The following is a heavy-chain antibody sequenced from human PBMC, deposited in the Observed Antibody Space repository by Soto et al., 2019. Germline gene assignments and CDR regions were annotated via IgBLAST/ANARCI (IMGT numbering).Heavy chain of an antibody. J-gene: IGHJ6*03. D-gene: IGHD1-7*01. CDR1: GGSISSYY. Sequence: SETLSLTCTVSGGSISSYYWSWIRQPPGKGLEWIGYIYYSGSTNYNPSLKSRVTISVDTSKNQFSLKLSSVTAADTAVYYCARLGRVKKASGTTSAGSRYYYYYYMDVWGKGTTVTVSS. V-gene: IGHV4-59*08. CDR3: ARLGRVKKASGTTSAGSRYYYYYYMDV. CDR2: IYYSGST.